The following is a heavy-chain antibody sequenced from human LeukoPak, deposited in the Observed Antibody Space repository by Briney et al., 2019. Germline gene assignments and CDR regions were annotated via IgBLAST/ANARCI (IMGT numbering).Heavy chain of an antibody. J-gene: IGHJ4*02. V-gene: IGHV3-7*05. CDR3: ARDQRYCSSSSCPWEPFDY. CDR1: GFTFSSYE. CDR2: IKQDGSEK. D-gene: IGHD2-2*01. Sequence: PGGSLRLSCAASGFTFSSYEMDWVRQAPGKGLERVANIKQDGSEKYYVDSVKGRFTISRDNAKNSLYLQMNSLRAEDTAVYYCARDQRYCSSSSCPWEPFDYWGQGTLVTVSS.